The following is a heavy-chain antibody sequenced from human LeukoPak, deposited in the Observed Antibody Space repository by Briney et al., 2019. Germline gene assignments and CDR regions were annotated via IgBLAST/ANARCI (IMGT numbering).Heavy chain of an antibody. Sequence: SGGSLRLSCAASGFTFSSYAMSWVRQAPGKGLEWVSAISGSGGSTYYADSVKGRFTISRDNSKNTLYLQMNSLRAEDTAVYYCAKDRGRSSSWYFFGWLDPWGQGTLVTVSS. CDR3: AKDRGRSSSWYFFGWLDP. J-gene: IGHJ5*02. CDR2: ISGSGGST. D-gene: IGHD6-13*01. CDR1: GFTFSSYA. V-gene: IGHV3-23*01.